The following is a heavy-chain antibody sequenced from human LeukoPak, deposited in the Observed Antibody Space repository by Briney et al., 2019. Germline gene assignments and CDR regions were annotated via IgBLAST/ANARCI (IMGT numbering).Heavy chain of an antibody. J-gene: IGHJ4*02. CDR2: ISGSGGST. CDR3: ARDRSSGWNDY. Sequence: GGSLRLSCAASGFTFSSYAMSWVRQAPGKGLEWVSAISGSGGSTYYADSVKGRFTISRDNSKNTLYLQMNSLRSDDTAVYYCARDRSSGWNDYWGQGTLVTVSS. V-gene: IGHV3-23*01. D-gene: IGHD6-19*01. CDR1: GFTFSSYA.